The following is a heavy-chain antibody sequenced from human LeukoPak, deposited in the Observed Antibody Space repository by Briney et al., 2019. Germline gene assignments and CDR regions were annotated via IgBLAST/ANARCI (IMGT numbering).Heavy chain of an antibody. CDR1: GGSISSSSYC. V-gene: IGHV4-39*07. CDR3: ARERGAPYYGSGSYLDY. D-gene: IGHD3-10*01. J-gene: IGHJ4*02. CDR2: IYYSGST. Sequence: SETLSLTCTVSGGSISSSSYCWGWIRQPPGKGLEWIGSIYYSGSTYYNPSLKSRVTISVDTSKNQFSLNLSSVTAADTAVYYCARERGAPYYGSGSYLDYWGQGTLVTVSS.